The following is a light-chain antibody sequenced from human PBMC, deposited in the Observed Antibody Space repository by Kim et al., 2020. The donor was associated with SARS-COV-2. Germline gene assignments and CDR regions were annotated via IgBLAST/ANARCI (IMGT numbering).Light chain of an antibody. V-gene: IGLV1-40*01. J-gene: IGLJ1*01. CDR1: SSNIGSGYD. CDR3: QSYDSSLSGSGV. Sequence: VTISCTGGSSNIGSGYDVHWYQHLPGTAPKLLIYGNSNRPSGVPDRFSGSKSGTSASLAITGLQAEDEADYYCQSYDSSLSGSGVFGTGTKVTVL. CDR2: GNS.